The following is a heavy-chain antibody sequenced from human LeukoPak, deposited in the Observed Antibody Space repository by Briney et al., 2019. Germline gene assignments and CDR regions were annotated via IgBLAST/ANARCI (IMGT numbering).Heavy chain of an antibody. CDR3: AKIWVLVITPDDY. V-gene: IGHV1-69*04. Sequence: GASVKVFCKASGGTFSSYAISWVRQAPGQGLEWMGRIIPILGIANYAQKFQGRVTITADKSTSTAYMELSSLRAEDTALYYCAKIWVLVITPDDYWGQGTLVTVSS. J-gene: IGHJ4*02. CDR1: GGTFSSYA. D-gene: IGHD3-22*01. CDR2: IIPILGIA.